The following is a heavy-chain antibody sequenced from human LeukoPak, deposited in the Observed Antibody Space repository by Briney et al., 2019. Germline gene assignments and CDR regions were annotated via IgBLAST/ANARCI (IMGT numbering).Heavy chain of an antibody. CDR3: AIAPQLGSYNWFDP. CDR1: GASFSNSY. V-gene: IGHV4-34*01. Sequence: PSETLSLTCAVYGASFSNSYWSWIRQPPGKGLEWIGEIDHTRDTKYNPSLKGRVTISVDTSKNQFSLDLTSVTATDTAVYYCAIAPQLGSYNWFDPWGQGTLVTVSS. J-gene: IGHJ5*02. CDR2: IDHTRDT. D-gene: IGHD1-1*01.